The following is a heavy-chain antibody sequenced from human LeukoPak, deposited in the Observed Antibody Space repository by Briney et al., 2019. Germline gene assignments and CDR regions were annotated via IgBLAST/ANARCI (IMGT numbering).Heavy chain of an antibody. Sequence: QAGGSLRLSCAASGFTVSGNYMTWVRQAPGRGLEWVSLIYAGGNTYYPASVKGRFTISRDSSKNTLFLQMNSLRAEDTAVYYCAILSWSSGRAWGQGTLVTVSS. V-gene: IGHV3-53*01. CDR3: AILSWSSGRA. D-gene: IGHD6-13*01. J-gene: IGHJ5*02. CDR1: GFTVSGNY. CDR2: IYAGGNT.